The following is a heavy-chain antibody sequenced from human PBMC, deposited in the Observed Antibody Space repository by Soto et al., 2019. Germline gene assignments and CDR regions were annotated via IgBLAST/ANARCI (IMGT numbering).Heavy chain of an antibody. J-gene: IGHJ4*02. CDR3: ARDLQGALDY. V-gene: IGHV4-59*01. D-gene: IGHD3-16*01. Sequence: KPSETLSLTCTVSGGSISSYYWSWIRQPPGKGLEWIGYIYYSGSTNYNPSLKSRVTISVDTSKNQFSLKLSSVTAADTAVYYCARDLQGALDYWGQGTLVTVSS. CDR1: GGSISSYY. CDR2: IYYSGST.